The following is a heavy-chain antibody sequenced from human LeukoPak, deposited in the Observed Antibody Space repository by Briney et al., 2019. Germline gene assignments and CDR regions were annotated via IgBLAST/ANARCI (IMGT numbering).Heavy chain of an antibody. Sequence: KESGPTLVKPTQTLTLTCTFSGFSLSTSGVGVGWIRQPPGKALEWLALIYWNDDKRYSPSLKSRLTITKDTSKNQVVLTMTNMDPVDTATYYCTRVPYCSSTSCYPFDYWGQGTLVTVSS. CDR2: IYWNDDK. CDR3: TRVPYCSSTSCYPFDY. V-gene: IGHV2-5*01. CDR1: GFSLSTSGVG. D-gene: IGHD2-2*01. J-gene: IGHJ4*02.